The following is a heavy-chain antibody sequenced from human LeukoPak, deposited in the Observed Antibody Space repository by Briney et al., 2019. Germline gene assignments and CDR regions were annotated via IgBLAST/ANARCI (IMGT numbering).Heavy chain of an antibody. D-gene: IGHD6-19*01. CDR1: GFTFSSYA. CDR3: VKGVAGAPKVLDY. V-gene: IGHV3-23*01. J-gene: IGHJ4*02. CDR2: ISGSGGST. Sequence: PGGSLRLSCAASGFTFSSYAMSWVRQAPGKGLEWVSAISGSGGSTYYADSVKGRFTISRDNSKNTLYLQMNSLRAEDTAVYYCVKGVAGAPKVLDYWGQGTLVTVSS.